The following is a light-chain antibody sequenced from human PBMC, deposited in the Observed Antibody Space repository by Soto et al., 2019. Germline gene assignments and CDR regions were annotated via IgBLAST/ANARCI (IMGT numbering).Light chain of an antibody. CDR3: QQYNNWWT. V-gene: IGKV3-15*01. CDR1: QSVDGN. J-gene: IGKJ1*01. CDR2: GAS. Sequence: EILMTQSPATLSVSPGERATLSCRASQSVDGNLAWYQQKPGQAPSLLIYGASTRATGISARFSGSGSGTEFTLTISSLQSEDFGVYYCQQYNNWWTFGQGTKVDIK.